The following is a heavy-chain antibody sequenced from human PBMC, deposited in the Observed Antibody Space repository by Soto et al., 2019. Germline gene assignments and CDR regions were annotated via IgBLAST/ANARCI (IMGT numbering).Heavy chain of an antibody. CDR3: ARGDFWSGLDY. D-gene: IGHD3-3*01. Sequence: QVQLVESGGGVVQPGRSLRLSCAASGFTFSSYAMHWVRQAPGKGLEWVAVISYDGSNKYYADSVKGRFTISRDNSKNTLYLKMNSLRAEDTAMYYCARGDFWSGLDYWGQGTLVTVSS. CDR2: ISYDGSNK. J-gene: IGHJ4*02. CDR1: GFTFSSYA. V-gene: IGHV3-30-3*01.